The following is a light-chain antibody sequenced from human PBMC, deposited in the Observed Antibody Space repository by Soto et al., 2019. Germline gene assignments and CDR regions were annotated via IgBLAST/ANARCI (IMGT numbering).Light chain of an antibody. V-gene: IGLV2-23*01. Sequence: QSVLTQPASVAGSPGQSLTISCTGSSTDVGNSKFVSWYQLHPGQAHKLMIYERTKRHSGTSHRFSGSYSGNTASLTISGRQTEDEADYYCCSHAGTYTLVFGGGTKLTV. CDR2: ERT. CDR1: STDVGNSKF. J-gene: IGLJ3*02. CDR3: CSHAGTYTLV.